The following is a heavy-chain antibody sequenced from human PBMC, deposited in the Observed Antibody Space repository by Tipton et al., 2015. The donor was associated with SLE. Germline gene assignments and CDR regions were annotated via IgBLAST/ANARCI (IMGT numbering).Heavy chain of an antibody. J-gene: IGHJ4*02. V-gene: IGHV1-18*01. CDR2: VSAYTGTT. CDR3: ARSIVATTDFDF. D-gene: IGHD5-12*01. CDR1: GYTSPNDG. Sequence: QVQLVQSGSDLNKPGASVKVSCKASGYTSPNDGISWVRQAPGQGLEWVGWVSAYTGTTNYAQKFQGRVTMTADTSTKTAYMELRSLRSDDTAVYYCARSIVATTDFDFWGQGTLVTVSS.